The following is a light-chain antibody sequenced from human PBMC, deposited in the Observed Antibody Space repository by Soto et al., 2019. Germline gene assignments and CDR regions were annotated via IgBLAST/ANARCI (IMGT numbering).Light chain of an antibody. J-gene: IGLJ1*01. Sequence: QSALTQPASVSGSPGQSITISCTGASSDVGGFDHVSWYQQHPGKVPRLLIYDVSSRPSGVSDRFSGSKSGNTASLTISGLQAEDEADYYCNSFTTTNTYVFGTGTMVTV. CDR1: SSDVGGFDH. V-gene: IGLV2-14*03. CDR3: NSFTTTNTYV. CDR2: DVS.